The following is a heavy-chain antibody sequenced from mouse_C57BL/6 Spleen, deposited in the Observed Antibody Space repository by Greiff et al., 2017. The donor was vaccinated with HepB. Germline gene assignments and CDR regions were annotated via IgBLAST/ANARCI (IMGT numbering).Heavy chain of an antibody. CDR2: IYPGSGST. CDR1: GYTFTSYW. V-gene: IGHV1-55*01. Sequence: QVHVKQSGAELVKPGASVKMSCKASGYTFTSYWITWVKQRPGQGLEWIGDIYPGSGSTNYNEKFKSKATLTVDTSSSTAYMQLSSLTSEDSAVYYCARGRGAMDYWGQGTSVTVSS. J-gene: IGHJ4*01. CDR3: ARGRGAMDY.